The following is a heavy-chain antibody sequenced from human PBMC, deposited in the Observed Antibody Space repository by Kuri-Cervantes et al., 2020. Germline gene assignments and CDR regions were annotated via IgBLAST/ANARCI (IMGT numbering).Heavy chain of an antibody. CDR3: ARDSLSGSSGWYGGPSWFDP. V-gene: IGHV4-59*13. Sequence: SETLSLTCTVSGYSISSYYWSWIRQPPGKGLEWIGYIYYSGSTNYNPSLKSRVTISVDTSKNQFSLKLSSVTAADTAVYYCARDSLSGSSGWYGGPSWFDPWGQGTLVTVSS. CDR1: GYSISSYY. CDR2: IYYSGST. J-gene: IGHJ5*02. D-gene: IGHD6-19*01.